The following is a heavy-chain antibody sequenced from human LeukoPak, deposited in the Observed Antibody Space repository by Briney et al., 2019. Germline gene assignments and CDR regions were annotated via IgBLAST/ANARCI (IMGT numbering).Heavy chain of an antibody. J-gene: IGHJ4*02. CDR2: IYYSGST. CDR3: ARRTRGSYYYFDY. V-gene: IGHV4-59*08. CDR1: GGSISSYY. D-gene: IGHD1-26*01. Sequence: SETLSLTCTVSGGSISSYYWSWIRQPPGKGLEWIGYIYYSGSTNYNPSLKSRVTISVDTSKNQSSLKLSSVTAADTAVYYCARRTRGSYYYFDYWGQGTLVTVSS.